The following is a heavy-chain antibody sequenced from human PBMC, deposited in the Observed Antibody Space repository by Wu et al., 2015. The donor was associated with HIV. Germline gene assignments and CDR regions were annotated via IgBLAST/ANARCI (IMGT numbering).Heavy chain of an antibody. CDR3: ASGSYADFDY. D-gene: IGHD1-26*01. Sequence: QVQLVQSGAEVKKPGASVKVSCKASGYTFTNYDISWVRQAPGQGLEWMGWISAYNGNTNYAQKLQGRVTMTRDTSISTAYMELTRLTSDDTAVYYCASGSYADFDYWGLGTLVTVSS. CDR2: ISAYNGNT. V-gene: IGHV1-18*01. J-gene: IGHJ4*02. CDR1: GYTFTNYD.